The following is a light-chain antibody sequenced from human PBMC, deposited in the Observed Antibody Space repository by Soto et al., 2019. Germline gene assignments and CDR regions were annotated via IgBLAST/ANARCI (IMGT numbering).Light chain of an antibody. CDR3: SSYAANNNKV. Sequence: QSVLTQPPSASGSPGQSVTISCAGTSRDVGGYNYVSWYQQHPGKAPTLIIYEVSKRPSGVPDRFSGSKSGNTASLTFSGLQAEDEADYYCSSYAANNNKVFGTGTKVTVL. V-gene: IGLV2-8*01. J-gene: IGLJ1*01. CDR1: SRDVGGYNY. CDR2: EVS.